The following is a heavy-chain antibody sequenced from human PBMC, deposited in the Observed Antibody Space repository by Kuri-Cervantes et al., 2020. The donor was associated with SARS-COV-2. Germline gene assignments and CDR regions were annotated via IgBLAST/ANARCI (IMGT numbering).Heavy chain of an antibody. J-gene: IGHJ5*02. Sequence: GESLKISCAASGFTFSSYWMSWVRQAPGKGLEWVAFIRYDGSNKYYADSVKGRFTISRDNSKNTLYLQMNSLRAEDTAVYYCAKDMISRLLWFGESPYNWFDPWGQGTLVTVSS. CDR2: IRYDGSNK. V-gene: IGHV3-30*02. CDR3: AKDMISRLLWFGESPYNWFDP. CDR1: GFTFSSYW. D-gene: IGHD3-10*01.